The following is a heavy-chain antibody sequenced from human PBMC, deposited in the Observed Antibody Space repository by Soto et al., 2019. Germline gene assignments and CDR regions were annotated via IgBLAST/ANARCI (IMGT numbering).Heavy chain of an antibody. J-gene: IGHJ6*01. D-gene: IGHD2-21*02. V-gene: IGHV3-30*18. CDR3: VYDGGNCGADCLLVVV. CDR1: GFTFSSYG. CDR2: ISYDGSNK. Sequence: GGSLRLSCAASGFTFSSYGMHWVRQAPGKGLEWVAVISYDGSNKYYADSVKGRFTISRDNSKNTLYLQMNSLRAEDTAVYYCVYDGGNCGADCLLVVVCGQGTTVTGSS.